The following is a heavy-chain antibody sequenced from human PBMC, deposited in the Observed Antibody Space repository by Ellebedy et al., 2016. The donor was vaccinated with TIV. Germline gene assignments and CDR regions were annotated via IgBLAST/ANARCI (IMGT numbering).Heavy chain of an antibody. CDR2: IYTSGST. J-gene: IGHJ6*03. CDR3: ARGSGYNWNYSSGYYYYYMDV. V-gene: IGHV4-61*02. D-gene: IGHD1-7*01. Sequence: SETLSLTXTVSGGSISSGSYYWSWIRQPAGKGLEWIGRIYTSGSTNYNPSLKSRVTMSVDTSKNQFSLKLSSVTAADTAVYYCARGSGYNWNYSSGYYYYYMDVWGKGTTVTVSS. CDR1: GGSISSGSYY.